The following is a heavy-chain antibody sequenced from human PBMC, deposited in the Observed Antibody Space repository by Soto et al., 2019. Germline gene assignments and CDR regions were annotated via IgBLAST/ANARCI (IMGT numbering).Heavy chain of an antibody. D-gene: IGHD3-10*01. V-gene: IGHV4-31*03. CDR2: IYYSGST. CDR3: ARGVLLWFGELPPFHDAFDI. CDR1: GGSISSGGYY. J-gene: IGHJ3*02. Sequence: LSLTCTVSGGSISSGGYYWSWIRQHPGKGLEWIGYIYYSGSTYYNPSLKSRVTISVDTSKNQLSLKLSFVTAADTAVYYCARGVLLWFGELPPFHDAFDIWGQGTMVTVSS.